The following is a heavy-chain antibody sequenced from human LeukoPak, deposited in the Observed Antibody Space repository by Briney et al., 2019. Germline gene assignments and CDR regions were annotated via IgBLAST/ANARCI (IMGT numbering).Heavy chain of an antibody. CDR3: AREKFDY. J-gene: IGHJ4*02. Sequence: GGSLRLSCAASGFTFRTYWMSWVRQAPGKGLEWVAHIKHDGSERYYVDSMKGRFTISRDNAKNSLYLQMNSLRAEDTAVYYCAREKFDYWGQGTLATVSS. V-gene: IGHV3-7*03. CDR2: IKHDGSER. CDR1: GFTFRTYW.